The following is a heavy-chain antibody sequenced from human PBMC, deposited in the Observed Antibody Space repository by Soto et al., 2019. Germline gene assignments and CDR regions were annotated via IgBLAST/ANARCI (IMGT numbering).Heavy chain of an antibody. V-gene: IGHV1-3*01. CDR1: GYTFTSYG. D-gene: IGHD6-19*01. CDR3: ARDGAVAGSINFDY. Sequence: ASVKVSCKASGYTFTSYGVHWVRQAPGQRLEWMGWINAGNGNTRYSQKFQGRVTINRGTSASTAYMELSRLRSEDTAVYYCARDGAVAGSINFDYWGQGTMVTVYS. J-gene: IGHJ4*02. CDR2: INAGNGNT.